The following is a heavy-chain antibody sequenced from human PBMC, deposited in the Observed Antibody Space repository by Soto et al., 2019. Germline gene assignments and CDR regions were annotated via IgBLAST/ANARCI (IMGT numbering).Heavy chain of an antibody. CDR2: IYHSGST. CDR1: GYSISSCYY. CDR3: ARGGQVLLRFEELLPAHYYGMDV. D-gene: IGHD3-10*01. Sequence: SETLSLTCAVSGYSISSCYYWGWIRQPPGKGLEWIGSIYHSGSTYYNPSLKSRVTISVDTSISTAYMELSRLRSDDTAVYYCARGGQVLLRFEELLPAHYYGMDVWGQGTTVTVSS. J-gene: IGHJ6*02. V-gene: IGHV4-38-2*01.